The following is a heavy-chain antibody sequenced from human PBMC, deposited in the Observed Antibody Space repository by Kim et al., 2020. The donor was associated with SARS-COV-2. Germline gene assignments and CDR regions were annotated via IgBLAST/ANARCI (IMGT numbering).Heavy chain of an antibody. V-gene: IGHV6-1*01. CDR3: ARAGGYSSSWSHYYYGMDV. CDR2: TYYRSKWYN. Sequence: SQTLSLTCAISGDSVSSNSAAWNWIRQSPSRGLEWLGRTYYRSKWYNDYAVSVKSRITINPDTSKNQFSLQLNSVTPEDTAVYYCARAGGYSSSWSHYYYGMDVWGQGTTVTVSS. J-gene: IGHJ6*02. D-gene: IGHD6-13*01. CDR1: GDSVSSNSAA.